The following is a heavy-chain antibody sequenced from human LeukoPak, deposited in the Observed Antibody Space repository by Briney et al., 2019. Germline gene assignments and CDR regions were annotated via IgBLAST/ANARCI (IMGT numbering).Heavy chain of an antibody. V-gene: IGHV3-48*01. CDR3: ARASGSYYYYMDV. J-gene: IGHJ6*03. Sequence: PGGSLRLSCAASGFTFSSYEMNWVRQAPGKGLEWVSYISSSSSTIYYADSVKGRFTISRDNAKNSLYLQMNSLRAEDTAVYYCARASGSYYYYMDVWGKGTTVTVSS. D-gene: IGHD6-25*01. CDR2: ISSSSSTI. CDR1: GFTFSSYE.